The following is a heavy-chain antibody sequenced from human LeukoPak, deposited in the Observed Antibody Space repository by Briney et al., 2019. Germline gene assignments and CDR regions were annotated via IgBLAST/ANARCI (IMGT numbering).Heavy chain of an antibody. V-gene: IGHV4-34*01. J-gene: IGHJ5*02. CDR1: GGSFSGYY. CDR3: ARGGGYNWFDP. Sequence: PSETLSLTCAVYGGSFSGYYWSWIRQPPGKGLEWIGEISQSGSTNYNSSLKSRVTISVDTSKNQFFLKLTSVTTADTAVYYCARGGGYNWFDPWGQGTLVTVSS. CDR2: ISQSGST.